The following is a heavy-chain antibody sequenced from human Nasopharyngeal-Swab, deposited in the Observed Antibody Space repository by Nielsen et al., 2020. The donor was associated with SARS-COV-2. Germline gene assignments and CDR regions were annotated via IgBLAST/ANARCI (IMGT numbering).Heavy chain of an antibody. CDR2: FDPEHNEK. J-gene: IGHJ4*02. CDR3: AGEKGDFWSGYEY. Sequence: ASVKVSCKVSGYSLTEISMHWVRQAPAKGLEWMGGFDPEHNEKNYAQKFQGRVTMTEDTSTDTAYMELSSLTSEDTAVYYCAGEKGDFWSGYEYWGQGTLVSVSS. V-gene: IGHV1-24*01. D-gene: IGHD3-3*01. CDR1: GYSLTEIS.